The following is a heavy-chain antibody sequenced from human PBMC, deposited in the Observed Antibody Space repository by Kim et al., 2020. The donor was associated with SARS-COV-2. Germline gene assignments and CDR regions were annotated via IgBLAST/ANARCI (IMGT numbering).Heavy chain of an antibody. Sequence: GGSLRLSCVASGFTFSSYSMNWVRQAPGKGLEWVSSISSSSSYIYYADSVKGRFTISRDNAKNSLYLQMNSLRAEDTAVYYCARDLLWSGGSCYDYWGQGTLVTVSS. CDR2: ISSSSSYI. J-gene: IGHJ4*02. CDR1: GFTFSSYS. D-gene: IGHD2-15*01. CDR3: ARDLLWSGGSCYDY. V-gene: IGHV3-21*01.